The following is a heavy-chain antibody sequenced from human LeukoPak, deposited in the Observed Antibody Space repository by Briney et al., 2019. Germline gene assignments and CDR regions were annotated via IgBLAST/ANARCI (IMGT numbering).Heavy chain of an antibody. CDR1: GFTFSSYS. J-gene: IGHJ5*02. V-gene: IGHV3-21*01. D-gene: IGHD6-13*01. CDR3: AREVGAAAGENWFDP. Sequence: GGSLRLSCAASGFTFSSYSMNWVRQAPGKGLEWVSSISSSSSYIYYADSVKGRFTISRDNAKDSLYLQMNSLRAEDTAVYYCAREVGAAAGENWFDPWGQGTLVTVSS. CDR2: ISSSSSYI.